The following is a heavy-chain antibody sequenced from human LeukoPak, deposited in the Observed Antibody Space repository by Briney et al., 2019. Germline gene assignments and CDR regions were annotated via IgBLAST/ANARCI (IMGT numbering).Heavy chain of an antibody. CDR3: ARGRYSRYFDY. CDR1: GFTFSSYE. D-gene: IGHD6-13*01. V-gene: IGHV3-48*03. J-gene: IGHJ4*02. Sequence: PGGPLRLSCAASGFTFSSYEMNWVRQAPGKGLEWVSYISSGGTSIYYADSVKGRFTISRDNAKNSLYLQMNSLRAEDTAVYYCARGRYSRYFDYWGQGTLVTVSS. CDR2: ISSGGTSI.